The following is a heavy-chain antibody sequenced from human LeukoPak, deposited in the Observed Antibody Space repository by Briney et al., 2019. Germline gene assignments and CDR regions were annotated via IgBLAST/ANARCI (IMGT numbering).Heavy chain of an antibody. CDR3: NSHDSSGYYGAFDI. CDR2: ISSSSSYI. D-gene: IGHD3-22*01. Sequence: GGSLRLSCAASGFTFSTYSMNWVRQAPGKGLELVSSISSSSSYIYYPDSVKGRFTISRDNAKNSLYLQMNSLRAEDTAVYYCNSHDSSGYYGAFDIWGQGTMVTVSS. V-gene: IGHV3-21*01. CDR1: GFTFSTYS. J-gene: IGHJ3*02.